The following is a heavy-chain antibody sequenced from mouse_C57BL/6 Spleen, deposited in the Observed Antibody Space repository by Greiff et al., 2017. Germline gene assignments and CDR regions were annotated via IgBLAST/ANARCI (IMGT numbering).Heavy chain of an antibody. V-gene: IGHV7-3*01. D-gene: IGHD2-2*01. Sequence: EVKVVESGGGLVQPGGSLSLSCAASGFTFTDYYMSWVRQPPGQALEWLGFIRNKANGYTTEYSASVKGRFTISRDNSQSILYLQLNALRAEDSATYYCARYFHYGYGEGYFGVWGTGTTVTVAS. CDR2: IRNKANGYTT. J-gene: IGHJ1*03. CDR3: ARYFHYGYGEGYFGV. CDR1: GFTFTDYY.